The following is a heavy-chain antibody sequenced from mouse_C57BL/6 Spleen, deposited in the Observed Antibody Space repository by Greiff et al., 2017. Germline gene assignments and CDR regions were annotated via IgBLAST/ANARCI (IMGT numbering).Heavy chain of an antibody. V-gene: IGHV14-4*01. CDR2: IDPENGDT. CDR1: GFNIKDDY. CDR3: TKTAQATVGFAY. J-gene: IGHJ3*01. Sequence: VQLQQSGAELVRPGASVKLSCTASGFNIKDDYMHWVKQRPEQGLEWIGWIDPENGDTEYASKFQGKATITADTSSNTAYLQLSSLTSEDTAVYYCTKTAQATVGFAYWGQGTLVTVSA. D-gene: IGHD3-2*02.